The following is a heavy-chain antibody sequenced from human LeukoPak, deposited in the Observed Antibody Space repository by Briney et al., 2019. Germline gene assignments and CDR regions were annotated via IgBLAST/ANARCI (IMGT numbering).Heavy chain of an antibody. V-gene: IGHV3-23*01. CDR3: AKTLSMVRGFDY. D-gene: IGHD3-10*01. CDR2: ISGSGGST. J-gene: IGHJ4*02. Sequence: GGSLRLSCAASGFTFSSYAMSWVRQAPGKGLESVSAISGSGGSTYYADSVKGRFTISRDNSKNTLYLQMNSLRAEDTAVYYCAKTLSMVRGFDYWGQGTLVTVSS. CDR1: GFTFSSYA.